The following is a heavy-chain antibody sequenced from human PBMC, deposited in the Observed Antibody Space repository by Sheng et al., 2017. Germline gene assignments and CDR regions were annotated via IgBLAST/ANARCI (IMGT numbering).Heavy chain of an antibody. D-gene: IGHD6-19*01. CDR3: AKERSSGWPFDS. V-gene: IGHV3-23*01. Sequence: EVQLLESGGGLVQPGGSLRLSCAASGFTFSSYAMSWVRQAPGKGLEWVSGIGGSGGKTYYADSVKGRFTISRDNSKNTLYLQMNSLRAEDTAIYYCAKERSSGWPFDSWGRGNLVTVSS. CDR2: IGGSGGKT. CDR1: GFTFSSYA. J-gene: IGHJ4*02.